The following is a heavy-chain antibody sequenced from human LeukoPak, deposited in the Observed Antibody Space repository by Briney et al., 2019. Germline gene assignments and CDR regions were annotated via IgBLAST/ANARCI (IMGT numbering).Heavy chain of an antibody. CDR1: GGSISNYY. D-gene: IGHD6-13*01. CDR2: MYYSGST. CDR3: ARGPRIAAGDTVDY. J-gene: IGHJ4*02. V-gene: IGHV4-59*12. Sequence: PSETLSLICSVSGGSISNYYWNWIRQPPGKGLEWIGYMYYSGSTKYNPSLKSRVTISVDTFKNQFSLELTSVTAADTAVYYCARGPRIAAGDTVDYWGQGTLVTVSS.